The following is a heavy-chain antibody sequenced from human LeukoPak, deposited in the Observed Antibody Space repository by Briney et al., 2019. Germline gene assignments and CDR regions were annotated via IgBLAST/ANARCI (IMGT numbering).Heavy chain of an antibody. CDR3: ARGHTAVTRHFDF. Sequence: PGRSLRLSCAASGFTFSSFALHWVRQAPGKGLQWVAVISYDGNNKYYADALKGRFTISRDDAKNLLYLDMNSLRAEDTAVYYCARGHTAVTRHFDFWGQGTLVTVSS. D-gene: IGHD4-17*01. CDR2: ISYDGNNK. J-gene: IGHJ4*02. CDR1: GFTFSSFA. V-gene: IGHV3-30*07.